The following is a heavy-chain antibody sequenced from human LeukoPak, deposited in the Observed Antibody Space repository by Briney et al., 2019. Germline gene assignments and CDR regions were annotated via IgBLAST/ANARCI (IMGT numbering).Heavy chain of an antibody. V-gene: IGHV1-2*02. J-gene: IGHJ5*02. CDR1: GYTFIGYY. CDR3: ARDGYDFWSGYYPHPNINWFDP. Sequence: ASVKVSCMASGYTFIGYYMHWVRQAPGQGLEWMGWINPNSGGTNYAQKFQGRVTMTTDTSISTAYMELSRLRSDDTAVYYYARDGYDFWSGYYPHPNINWFDPWGQGTLVTVSS. D-gene: IGHD3-3*01. CDR2: INPNSGGT.